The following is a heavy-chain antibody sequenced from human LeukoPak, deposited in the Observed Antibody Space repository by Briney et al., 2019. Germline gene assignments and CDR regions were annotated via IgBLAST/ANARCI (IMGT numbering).Heavy chain of an antibody. CDR2: IIPILGIA. D-gene: IGHD1-26*01. Sequence: SVKVSCKASGGTFSSYAISWVRQAPGQGLEWMGRIIPILGIANYAQKLQGRVTMTTDTSTSTAYMELRSLRSDDTAVYYCARAGKWELLTFADYWGQGTLVTVSS. V-gene: IGHV1-69*04. CDR3: ARAGKWELLTFADY. J-gene: IGHJ4*02. CDR1: GGTFSSYA.